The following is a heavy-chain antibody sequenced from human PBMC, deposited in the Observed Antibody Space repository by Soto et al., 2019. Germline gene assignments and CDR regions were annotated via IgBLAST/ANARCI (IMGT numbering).Heavy chain of an antibody. J-gene: IGHJ6*02. CDR2: ISPYSGNT. CDR3: AMVDNYITPTTPDV. V-gene: IGHV1-18*01. D-gene: IGHD5-12*01. CDR1: GYIFANYG. Sequence: QVQLVQSGAEVRKPGSSVKVSCKASGYIFANYGIAWVRQAPGQGLEWMGWISPYSGNTHYASKVQGRLTMTTDTPTTTPYMDLGTRTSGDTAVYYCAMVDNYITPTTPDVWGQGTMVTVSS.